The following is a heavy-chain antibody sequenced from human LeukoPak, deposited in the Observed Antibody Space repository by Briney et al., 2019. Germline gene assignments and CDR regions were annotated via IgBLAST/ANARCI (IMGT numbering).Heavy chain of an antibody. CDR3: ARDRYPNYYDSSGFGY. D-gene: IGHD3-22*01. CDR2: INTNTGNP. V-gene: IGHV7-4-1*02. Sequence: ASVTVSCKASGYTFTSYAMNWVRQAPGQGLEWMGWINTNTGNPTYAQGFTGRFVFSLDTSVSTAYLQISSLKAEDTAVYYCARDRYPNYYDSSGFGYWGQGTLVTVSS. J-gene: IGHJ4*02. CDR1: GYTFTSYA.